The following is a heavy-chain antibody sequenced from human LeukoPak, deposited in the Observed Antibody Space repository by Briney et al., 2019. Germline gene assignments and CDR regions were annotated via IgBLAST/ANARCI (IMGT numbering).Heavy chain of an antibody. CDR1: GGSINSHY. D-gene: IGHD2-15*01. CDR3: MRYRRGGNKNFDL. J-gene: IGHJ4*02. CDR2: VSFSGST. Sequence: SETLSLTCTVSGGSINSHYCSWIRQPPGKGRGGMAFVSFSGSTDYNPSLKSRVTRSLDTSKNQLSRKLCSWTPADPPACACMRYRRGGNKNFDLWSQRTLVPVSS. V-gene: IGHV4-59*11.